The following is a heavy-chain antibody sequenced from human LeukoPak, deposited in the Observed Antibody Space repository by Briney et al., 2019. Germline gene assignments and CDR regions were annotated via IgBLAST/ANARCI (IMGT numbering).Heavy chain of an antibody. CDR3: ARDLRLLARFFDY. CDR1: GGSISSYY. V-gene: IGHV4-59*01. J-gene: IGHJ4*01. CDR2: IYYSGST. Sequence: SETLSLTCTVSGGSISSYYWSWIRQPPGKGLEWIGYIYYSGSTNYNPSLKSRVTISVDTSKNQFSLKLSSVTAADTAVYYCARDLRLLARFFDYWGHGTLVTVSS. D-gene: IGHD1-26*01.